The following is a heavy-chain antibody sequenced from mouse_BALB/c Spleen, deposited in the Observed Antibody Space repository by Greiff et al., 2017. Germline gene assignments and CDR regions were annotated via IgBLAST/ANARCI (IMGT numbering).Heavy chain of an antibody. Sequence: VQLKESGPELVKPGASVKMSCKASGYTFTSYVMHWVKQKPGQGLEWIGYINPYNDGTKYNEKFKGKATLTSDKSSSTAYMELSSLTSEDSAVYYCAREGGTTATSSWFAYWGQGTLVTVSA. CDR3: AREGGTTATSSWFAY. V-gene: IGHV1-14*01. J-gene: IGHJ3*01. D-gene: IGHD1-2*01. CDR1: GYTFTSYV. CDR2: INPYNDGT.